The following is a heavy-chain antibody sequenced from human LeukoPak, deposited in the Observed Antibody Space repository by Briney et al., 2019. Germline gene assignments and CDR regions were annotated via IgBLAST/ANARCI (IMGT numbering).Heavy chain of an antibody. CDR1: GFTFSSYT. V-gene: IGHV3-53*01. D-gene: IGHD1-26*01. J-gene: IGHJ4*02. CDR2: INTGGYT. CDR3: ARESGSYLQ. Sequence: PGGSLRLSCAASGFTFSSYTMSWVRQAPGKGLDWVSIINTGGYTYYIDSVKGRFTISRDKSKNTLYLQMTFLNVEDTAVYYCARESGSYLQWGQGTLVTVSS.